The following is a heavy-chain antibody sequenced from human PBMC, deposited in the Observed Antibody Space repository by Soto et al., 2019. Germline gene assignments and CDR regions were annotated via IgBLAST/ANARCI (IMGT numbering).Heavy chain of an antibody. V-gene: IGHV4-61*01. CDR2: IYYSGST. Sequence: QVQLQESGPGLVKPSETLSLTCTVSGGSVSSGSYYWSWIRQPPGKGLEWIGYIYYSGSTNYNPSLTSRVTISVDTSKSQISLKLISVTASDTAVYYCARNEDSSALGYYYYYGMDVWGQGTTVTVSS. J-gene: IGHJ6*02. D-gene: IGHD6-6*01. CDR3: ARNEDSSALGYYYYYGMDV. CDR1: GGSVSSGSYY.